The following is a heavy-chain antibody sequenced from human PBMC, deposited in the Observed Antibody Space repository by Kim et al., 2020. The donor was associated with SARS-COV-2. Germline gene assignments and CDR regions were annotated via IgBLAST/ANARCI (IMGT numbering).Heavy chain of an antibody. CDR2: ISDDGSSK. J-gene: IGHJ5*02. CDR1: GFTFSTYA. V-gene: IGHV3-30-3*01. CDR3: ARAPYSGRYFTAFDP. Sequence: GGSLRLSCAASGFTFSTYAVHWVRQAPGKGLEWLVVISDDGSSKFYADSVKGRFTISRDNSKNTLYLQMNSLRTEDTAVYYCARAPYSGRYFTAFDPWGQGTLVTVSS. D-gene: IGHD1-26*01.